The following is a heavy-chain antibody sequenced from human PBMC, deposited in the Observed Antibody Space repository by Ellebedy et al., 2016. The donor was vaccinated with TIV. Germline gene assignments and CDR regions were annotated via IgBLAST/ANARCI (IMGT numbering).Heavy chain of an antibody. CDR2: IFHTGDT. V-gene: IGHV4-59*01. CDR3: ARGGASSKYFDY. CDR1: GASISSYY. J-gene: IGHJ4*02. Sequence: MPSETLSLTCTVSGASISSYYWSWIRQPPGKGLEWIGFIFHTGDTNYSPSLKSRVAISLDTSKNQFFLKLPSVTDADTAVYYCARGGASSKYFDYWGLGTLVTVSS.